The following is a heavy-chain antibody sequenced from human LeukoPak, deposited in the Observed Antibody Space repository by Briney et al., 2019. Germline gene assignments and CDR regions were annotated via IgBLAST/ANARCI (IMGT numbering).Heavy chain of an antibody. V-gene: IGHV4-59*01. CDR2: IYHNGRT. CDR1: GASFSNDY. Sequence: SETLSLTCTVSGASFSNDYWSWVRQAPGKGLEWIGYIYHNGRTNYSPSLKSRITMSIDTSQNQFSLKLTSVTAADTAVYYCARASEGIGYFDTWGRGSLVTASS. J-gene: IGHJ4*02. CDR3: ARASEGIGYFDT. D-gene: IGHD3-3*01.